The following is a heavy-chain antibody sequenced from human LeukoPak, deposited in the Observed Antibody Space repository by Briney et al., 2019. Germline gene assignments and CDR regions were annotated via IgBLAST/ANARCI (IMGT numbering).Heavy chain of an antibody. Sequence: SETLSLTCTVSGGSISSSCYYWGWIRQPPGKGLEWIGGIYYIGSTYYNPALKSRVTISVDTSKNQFSLKLSSVTAADTAVYYCARVSAPGYYYYYMDVWGKGTTVTVSS. CDR2: IYYIGST. CDR1: GGSISSSCYY. J-gene: IGHJ6*03. D-gene: IGHD3-3*01. CDR3: ARVSAPGYYYYYMDV. V-gene: IGHV4-39*07.